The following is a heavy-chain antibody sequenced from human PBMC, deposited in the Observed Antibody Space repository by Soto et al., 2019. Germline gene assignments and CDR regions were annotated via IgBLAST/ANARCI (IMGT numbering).Heavy chain of an antibody. CDR3: AKDRTTYDYYMDV. CDR2: VSGSGGNT. Sequence: GRPLRHSCAASKCTISRYGMRRVLQTPGKGLEWVSSVSGSGGNTYYADSVKGRFTISRDNPKNTLYLQMNSLRAEDTAVYYCAKDRTTYDYYMDVWGKGTTVTVSS. CDR1: KCTISRYG. J-gene: IGHJ6*03. V-gene: IGHV3-23*01.